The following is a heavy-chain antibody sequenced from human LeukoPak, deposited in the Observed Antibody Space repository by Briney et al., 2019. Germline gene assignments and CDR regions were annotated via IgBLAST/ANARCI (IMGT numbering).Heavy chain of an antibody. CDR3: ARVGGRDIVVVPAAADYYMDV. J-gene: IGHJ6*03. D-gene: IGHD2-2*01. CDR1: GGSISSGDYY. Sequence: SETLSLTCTVSGGSISSGDYYWSWIRQPPGKGLEWIGYIYYSGSTHYNPSLKSRVTISVDTSKNQFSLKLSSVTAADTAVYYCARVGGRDIVVVPAAADYYMDVWGKGTTVTVSS. CDR2: IYYSGST. V-gene: IGHV4-30-4*08.